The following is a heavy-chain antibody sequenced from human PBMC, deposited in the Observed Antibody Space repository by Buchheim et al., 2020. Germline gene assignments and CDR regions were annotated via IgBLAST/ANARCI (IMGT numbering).Heavy chain of an antibody. D-gene: IGHD6-13*01. V-gene: IGHV3-33*01. CDR3: ARTAGYSSSWYHGNNWFDP. CDR1: GFTFSSYG. CDR2: IWYDGSNK. J-gene: IGHJ5*02. Sequence: QVQLVESGGGVVQPGRSLRLSCAASGFTFSSYGMHWVRQAPGKGLEWVAVIWYDGSNKYYADSVKGRFTISRDNSKNTLYLQMNSLRAEETAVYYCARTAGYSSSWYHGNNWFDPWGQGTL.